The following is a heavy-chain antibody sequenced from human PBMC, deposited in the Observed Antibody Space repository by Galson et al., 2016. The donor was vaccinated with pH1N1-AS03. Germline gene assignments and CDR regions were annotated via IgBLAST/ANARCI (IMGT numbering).Heavy chain of an antibody. V-gene: IGHV4-59*01. D-gene: IGHD6-19*01. CDR2: ISNSGTT. CDR3: ASAARPGIAVAPFDY. J-gene: IGHJ4*02. CDR1: GASISSYY. Sequence: ETLSLTCTVSGASISSYYWTWIRQAPGKGLEWIGYISNSGTTNYNPSLKSRVTISVDTSKNQFSLMVKSITAADTAVYYCASAARPGIAVAPFDYWGQGTLVTVSS.